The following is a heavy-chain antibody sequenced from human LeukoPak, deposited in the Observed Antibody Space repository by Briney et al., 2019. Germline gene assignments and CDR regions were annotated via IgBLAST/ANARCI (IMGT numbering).Heavy chain of an antibody. D-gene: IGHD1-26*01. J-gene: IGHJ3*02. CDR1: GFTFNSYG. CDR3: AKDGGSGSYFAFDI. V-gene: IGHV3-30*02. CDR2: IRYDGSKS. Sequence: GGSLRLSCAASGFTFNSYGMHWARQAPGKGLEWVAFIRYDGSKSYFADSVKGRFALSRDNSKNTLYLQMSSLRPEDTAVYFCAKDGGSGSYFAFDIWGQGTMVTVSS.